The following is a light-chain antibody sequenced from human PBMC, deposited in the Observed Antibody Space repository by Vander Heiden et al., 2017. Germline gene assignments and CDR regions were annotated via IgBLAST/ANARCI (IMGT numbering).Light chain of an antibody. J-gene: IGKJ1*01. Sequence: AIRITESPSSLSASTGDRVTITCRASQGISSYLAWYQQKPGKAPKLLIYAASTLQSGVPSRLSGSGSGTDFTLTISCLQSEDFATYYCEQDDSYPRTFGQGTKVEIK. CDR2: AAS. CDR3: EQDDSYPRT. CDR1: QGISSY. V-gene: IGKV1-8*01.